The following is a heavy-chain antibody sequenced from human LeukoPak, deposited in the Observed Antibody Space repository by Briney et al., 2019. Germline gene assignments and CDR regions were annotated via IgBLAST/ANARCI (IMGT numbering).Heavy chain of an antibody. CDR1: GFTFTKHW. Sequence: PGGSLRLSCAASGFTFTKHWMSWVRQTKDKGLECVAKIREDGGEKHYVDSVKGRFTISRDNAKNSLYLQVNSLRVDDTAVYYCARDYRGGWNDYWGQGTLVTVSS. CDR2: IREDGGEK. V-gene: IGHV3-7*01. CDR3: ARDYRGGWNDY. D-gene: IGHD1-26*01. J-gene: IGHJ4*02.